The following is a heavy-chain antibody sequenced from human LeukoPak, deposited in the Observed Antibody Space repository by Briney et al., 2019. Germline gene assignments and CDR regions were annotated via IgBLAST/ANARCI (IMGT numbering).Heavy chain of an antibody. CDR1: GGSISSYY. D-gene: IGHD3-3*01. J-gene: IGHJ6*03. Sequence: PSETLSLTCTVSGGSISSYYWSWIRQPPGKGLEWIGYIYYSGSTNYNPSLKSRVTISVDTPKNQFSLKLSSVTAADTAVYYCAREAGVVIRSYYMDVWGKGTTVTVSS. CDR3: AREAGVVIRSYYMDV. V-gene: IGHV4-59*01. CDR2: IYYSGST.